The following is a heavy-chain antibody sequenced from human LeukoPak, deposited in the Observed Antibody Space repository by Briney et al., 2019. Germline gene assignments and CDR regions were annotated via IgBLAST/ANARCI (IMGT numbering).Heavy chain of an antibody. CDR2: INPNSGGT. J-gene: IGHJ6*03. D-gene: IGHD3-10*01. CDR3: ARGDYYGSGSYFPRFGYYYYMDV. V-gene: IGHV1-2*02. CDR1: GYTFTGYY. Sequence: ASVKVSCKASGYTFTGYYMHWVRQAPGQGLEWMGWINPNSGGTNYAQKFQGRVTMTRDTSISTAYMELSRLRSDDTAVYYCARGDYYGSGSYFPRFGYYYYMDVWGKGTTVTISS.